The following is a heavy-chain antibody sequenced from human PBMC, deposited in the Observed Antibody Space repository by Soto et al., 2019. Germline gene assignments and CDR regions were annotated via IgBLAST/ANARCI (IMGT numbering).Heavy chain of an antibody. CDR1: GYTFTSYG. V-gene: IGHV1-18*01. J-gene: IGHJ6*02. CDR3: ASRTPYCSSTSCYAKLGKDYYGMDV. D-gene: IGHD2-2*01. CDR2: ISAYNGNT. Sequence: QVQLVQSGAEVKKPGASVKVSCKASGYTFTSYGISWVRQAPGQGLEWMGWISAYNGNTNYAQKLQGRFTITTDTSTSTAYRELRSLSSDDTAVYYCASRTPYCSSTSCYAKLGKDYYGMDVWGQGTTVTVSS.